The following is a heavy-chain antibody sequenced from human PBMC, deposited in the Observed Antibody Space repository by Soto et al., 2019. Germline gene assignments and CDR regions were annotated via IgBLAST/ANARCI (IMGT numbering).Heavy chain of an antibody. CDR2: IWFDGTTR. V-gene: IGHV3-33*01. D-gene: IGHD3-9*01. Sequence: QPGGSLRLSCTTSGFIFSDYGMHWVRQAPGKGPEWVAVIWFDGTTRVYADSVKGRFSISRDQSENTLYLQMNSLRVEDTAVYYCATLTGRDGPVDYWGQGIMVTVSS. J-gene: IGHJ4*02. CDR1: GFIFSDYG. CDR3: ATLTGRDGPVDY.